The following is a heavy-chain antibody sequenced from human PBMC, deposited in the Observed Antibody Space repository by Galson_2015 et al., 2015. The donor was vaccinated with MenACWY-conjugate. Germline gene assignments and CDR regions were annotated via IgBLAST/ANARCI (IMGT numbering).Heavy chain of an antibody. Sequence: SLRLSCAASGFTFSSYSMHWVRQAPGKGLEWVAVISDDASNKYYADSVKGRFTISRDNSKNTLYLQMNSLRAEDTAVYYCARGAEGYYDSSRHLGDYWGQGTLVTVSS. D-gene: IGHD3-22*01. J-gene: IGHJ4*02. V-gene: IGHV3-30*04. CDR2: ISDDASNK. CDR3: ARGAEGYYDSSRHLGDY. CDR1: GFTFSSYS.